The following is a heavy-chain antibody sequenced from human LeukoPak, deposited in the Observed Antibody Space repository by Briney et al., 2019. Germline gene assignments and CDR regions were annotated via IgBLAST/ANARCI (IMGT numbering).Heavy chain of an antibody. CDR1: GGSFSGYY. D-gene: IGHD3-22*01. J-gene: IGHJ1*01. V-gene: IGHV4-34*01. Sequence: SETLSLTCAVCGGSFSGYYWSWIRQPPGKGLEWIGEINHSGSTNYNPSLKSRVTISVDTSKNQFSLKLSSVTAADTAVYYCARGPYYYDSSGYYGLSHWGQGTLVTVSS. CDR2: INHSGST. CDR3: ARGPYYYDSSGYYGLSH.